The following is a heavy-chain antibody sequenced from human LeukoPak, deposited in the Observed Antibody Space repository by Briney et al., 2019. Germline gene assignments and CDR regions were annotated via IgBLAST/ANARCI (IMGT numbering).Heavy chain of an antibody. V-gene: IGHV4-59*12. CDR2: VSNSGNT. Sequence: SETLSLTCTVSGGSISGSSWSWIRQPPEKGLEWIGFVSNSGNTNYSPSLKSRVSISVDTSTNPLSLKLSSVTAAATAVYFCARGREPARPPLGYWGQGTLVTVSS. D-gene: IGHD1-14*01. J-gene: IGHJ4*02. CDR1: GGSISGSS. CDR3: ARGREPARPPLGY.